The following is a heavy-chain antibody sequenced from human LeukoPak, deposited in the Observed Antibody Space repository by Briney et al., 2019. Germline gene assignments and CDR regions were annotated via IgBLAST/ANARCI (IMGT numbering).Heavy chain of an antibody. D-gene: IGHD1-7*01. CDR3: ARDWNYMKY. Sequence: GGSLRLSCEASGFPFSSYSLNWVRQAPGKGPEWVSSISSSSSYISYGDSVKGRFTISRDNSKNTLYLQMNSLRAEDTAVYYCARDWNYMKYWGQGTLVTVSS. J-gene: IGHJ4*02. V-gene: IGHV3-21*01. CDR2: ISSSSSYI. CDR1: GFPFSSYS.